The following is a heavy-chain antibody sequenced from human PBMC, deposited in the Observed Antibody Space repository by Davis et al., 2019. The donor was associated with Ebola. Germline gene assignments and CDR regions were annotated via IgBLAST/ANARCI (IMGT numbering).Heavy chain of an antibody. CDR1: GYTFTGYY. V-gene: IGHV1-46*01. CDR2: INPSGGST. D-gene: IGHD3-22*01. CDR3: ARDSASSGYYKSDAFDI. J-gene: IGHJ3*02. Sequence: ASVKVSCKASGYTFTGYYMHWVRQAPGQGLEWMGIINPSGGSTSYAQKFQGRVTMTRDTSTSTVYMELSSLRSEDTAVYYCARDSASSGYYKSDAFDIWGQGTMVTVSS.